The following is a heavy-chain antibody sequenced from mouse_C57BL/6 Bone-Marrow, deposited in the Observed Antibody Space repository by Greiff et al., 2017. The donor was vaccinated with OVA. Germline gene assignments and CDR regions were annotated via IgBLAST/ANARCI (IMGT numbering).Heavy chain of an antibody. CDR1: GYTFTSYW. J-gene: IGHJ4*01. CDR2: FNPSSGYT. CDR3: AKIYYGYPYAMDY. D-gene: IGHD2-2*01. V-gene: IGHV1-7*01. Sequence: QVQLKQSGAELAKPGASVKLSCKASGYTFTSYWMHWVKQRPGQGLEWIGYFNPSSGYTKYNQKFKDKATLTADKSSSTAYMQLSRLTYEDSAVYYCAKIYYGYPYAMDYWGQGTSVTVSS.